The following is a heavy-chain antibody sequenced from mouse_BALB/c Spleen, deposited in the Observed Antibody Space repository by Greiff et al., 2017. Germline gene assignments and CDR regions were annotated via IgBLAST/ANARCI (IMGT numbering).Heavy chain of an antibody. Sequence: DVKLVESGGGLVQPGGSRKLSCAASGFTFSSFGMHWVRQAPEKGLEWVAYISSGSSTIYYADTVKGRFTISRDNPKNTLFLQMTSLRSEDTAMYYCARSWLRRGDYFDYWGQGTTLTVSS. CDR3: ARSWLRRGDYFDY. CDR2: ISSGSSTI. J-gene: IGHJ2*01. V-gene: IGHV5-17*02. CDR1: GFTFSSFG. D-gene: IGHD2-2*01.